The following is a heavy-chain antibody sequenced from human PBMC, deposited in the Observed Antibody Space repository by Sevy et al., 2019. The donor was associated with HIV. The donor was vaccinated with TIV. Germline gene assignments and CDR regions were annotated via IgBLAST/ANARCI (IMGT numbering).Heavy chain of an antibody. V-gene: IGHV3-23*01. CDR2: LSRSGGST. CDR1: GFTFSNYA. J-gene: IGHJ6*02. D-gene: IGHD2-2*01. Sequence: GGSLRLSCAASGFTFSNYAMSWVRQAPGKGLEWVSSLSRSGGSTYYADSVKGRFTISRDNSKNTLYLQMNSLRAEETAVYYCAKVDVVVPVADYGLDVWGQGTTVTVSS. CDR3: AKVDVVVPVADYGLDV.